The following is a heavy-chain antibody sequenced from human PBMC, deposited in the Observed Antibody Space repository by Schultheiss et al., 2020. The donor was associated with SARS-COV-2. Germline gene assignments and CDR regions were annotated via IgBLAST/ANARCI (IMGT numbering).Heavy chain of an antibody. Sequence: GGSLRLSCAASGFTFSSYAMSWVRQAPGKGLEWVSAISGSGGSTYYADSVKGRFTISRDNSKNTLYLQMNSLRAEDTAVYYCAKDKASWYSSSWPYYFDYWGQGTLVTVSS. J-gene: IGHJ4*02. D-gene: IGHD6-13*01. CDR2: ISGSGGST. CDR1: GFTFSSYA. V-gene: IGHV3-23*01. CDR3: AKDKASWYSSSWPYYFDY.